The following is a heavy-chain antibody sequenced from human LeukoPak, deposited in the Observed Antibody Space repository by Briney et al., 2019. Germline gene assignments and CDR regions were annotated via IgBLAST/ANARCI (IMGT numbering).Heavy chain of an antibody. CDR1: GGTFSSYA. CDR2: IIPIFGTA. J-gene: IGHJ6*03. Sequence: GSSVKVSCKASGGTFSSYAISWVRQAPGQGLEWMGGIIPIFGTANYAQKFQGRVTITTDESTSTAYMELSSLRSEDTAVYYCARHSYEILTGYYNGGTYHYYYMDLWGKGTTVTVSS. CDR3: ARHSYEILTGYYNGGTYHYYYMDL. V-gene: IGHV1-69*05. D-gene: IGHD3-9*01.